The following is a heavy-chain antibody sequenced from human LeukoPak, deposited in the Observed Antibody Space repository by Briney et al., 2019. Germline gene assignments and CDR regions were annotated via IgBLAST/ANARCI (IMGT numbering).Heavy chain of an antibody. Sequence: GGSLRLSCAASGFTPSSYDMHWVRQATGKGLEWVSAIGAAGATYYPGSVKGRFTISRENAKNSFFLQMNSLRAGDTAVYYCARGRRSSGSHFDYWGQGTLVTVSS. CDR1: GFTPSSYD. J-gene: IGHJ4*02. D-gene: IGHD3-22*01. V-gene: IGHV3-13*01. CDR3: ARGRRSSGSHFDY. CDR2: IGAAGAT.